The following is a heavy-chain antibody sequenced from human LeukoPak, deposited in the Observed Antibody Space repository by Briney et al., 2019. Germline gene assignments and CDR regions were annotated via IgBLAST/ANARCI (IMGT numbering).Heavy chain of an antibody. Sequence: ASVKVSCKASGYTFTSYGISWVRQAPGQGLEWMAWISAYNGNTNYAQKFQGRVTMTTDTSTSTAYMELRSLRSDDTAVYYCARVSGAPGISVAGNDYWGQGTLVTVSS. CDR3: ARVSGAPGISVAGNDY. CDR2: ISAYNGNT. J-gene: IGHJ4*02. D-gene: IGHD6-19*01. CDR1: GYTFTSYG. V-gene: IGHV1-18*01.